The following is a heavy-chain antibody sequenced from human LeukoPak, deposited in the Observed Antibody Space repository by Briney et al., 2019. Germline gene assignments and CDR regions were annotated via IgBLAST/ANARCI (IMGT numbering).Heavy chain of an antibody. D-gene: IGHD6-13*01. CDR1: GGTFSSYT. Sequence: SVKVSCKASGGTFSSYTISWVRQAPGQGLEWMGRIIPILGIANYAQKFQGRVTITADKSTSTAYMELNSLRSEDTAVYYCARVGKYSSSWYDPWGQGTLVTVSS. J-gene: IGHJ5*02. V-gene: IGHV1-69*02. CDR3: ARVGKYSSSWYDP. CDR2: IIPILGIA.